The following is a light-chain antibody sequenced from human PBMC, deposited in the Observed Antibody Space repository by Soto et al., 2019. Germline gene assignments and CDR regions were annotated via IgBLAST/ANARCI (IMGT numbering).Light chain of an antibody. CDR1: QSISIW. Sequence: DIQMTQSPSTLSASVGDRVTITCRASQSISIWLAWYQQKPGRAPKFLIYKASTLKSGVPSRFSGSGSGTDFTLTISCLQSEDFATYYCQQYYSFPQTFGQGTKVDSK. V-gene: IGKV1-5*03. J-gene: IGKJ1*01. CDR3: QQYYSFPQT. CDR2: KAS.